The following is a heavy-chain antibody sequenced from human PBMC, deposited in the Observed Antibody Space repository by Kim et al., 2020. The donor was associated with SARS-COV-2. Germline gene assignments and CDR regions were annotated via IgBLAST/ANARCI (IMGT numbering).Heavy chain of an antibody. CDR1: GFTFGDYD. CDR2: ISWNNGRK. Sequence: GGSLRLSCAASGFTFGDYDMHWVRQAPGKGLEWVSGISWNNGRKGYADSVKGRFTISRDKAKNSLYLQMNSLRAEDTALYYCAKDYSGSYFLGAFDLWGQGTMVTVSS. D-gene: IGHD1-26*01. V-gene: IGHV3-9*01. J-gene: IGHJ3*01. CDR3: AKDYSGSYFLGAFDL.